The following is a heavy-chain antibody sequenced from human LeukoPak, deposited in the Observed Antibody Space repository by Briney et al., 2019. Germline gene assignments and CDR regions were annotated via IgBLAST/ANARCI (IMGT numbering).Heavy chain of an antibody. CDR2: IYTSGST. CDR3: ARDPLLDGEWEPIDAFDI. Sequence: SETLSLTCAVSGYSISSGYYWSWIRQPAGKGLEWIGRIYTSGSTNYNPSLKSRVTISVDTSKNQFSLKLSSVTAADTAVYYCARDPLLDGEWEPIDAFDIWGQGTMVTVSS. D-gene: IGHD1-26*01. V-gene: IGHV4-61*02. CDR1: GYSISSGYY. J-gene: IGHJ3*02.